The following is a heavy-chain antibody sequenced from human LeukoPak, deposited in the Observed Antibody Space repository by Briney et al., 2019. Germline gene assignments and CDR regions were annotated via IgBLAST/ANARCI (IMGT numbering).Heavy chain of an antibody. CDR2: ISGSGGGT. J-gene: IGHJ4*02. CDR3: AKRGVVIRVILVGFHKEAYYFDS. V-gene: IGHV3-23*01. CDR1: GITLSNYG. D-gene: IGHD3-22*01. Sequence: GGSLRLSCAVSGITLSNYGMSWVRQAPGKGLEWVAGISGSGGGTTYADSVKGRFTISSDNPKNTLYLQMNSLRAEDTAVYFCAKRGVVIRVILVGFHKEAYYFDSWGQGALVTVSS.